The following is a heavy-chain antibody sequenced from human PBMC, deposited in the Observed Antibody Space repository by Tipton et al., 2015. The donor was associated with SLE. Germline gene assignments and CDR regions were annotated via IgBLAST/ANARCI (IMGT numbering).Heavy chain of an antibody. J-gene: IGHJ4*02. D-gene: IGHD3-3*01. CDR1: GDSISSHY. V-gene: IGHV4-34*01. Sequence: TLSLTCTVSGDSISSHYWSWIRQPPGKGLEWIGEINHSGSTNYNPSLKSRVSISVDTSKNQFSLKLTSVTAADTAVYYCAKKDFWSGYPTFWGQGTLVTVSS. CDR2: INHSGST. CDR3: AKKDFWSGYPTF.